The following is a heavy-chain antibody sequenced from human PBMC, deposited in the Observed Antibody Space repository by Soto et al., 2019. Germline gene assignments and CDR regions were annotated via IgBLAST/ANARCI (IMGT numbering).Heavy chain of an antibody. CDR3: AREFGYSYGYDYYYGMDV. J-gene: IGHJ6*02. D-gene: IGHD5-18*01. Sequence: GGSLRLSCAASGFTFSSYAMHWVRQAPGKGLEWVAVISYDGSNKYYADSVKGRFTISRDNSKNTLYLQMNSLRAEDTAVYYCAREFGYSYGYDYYYGMDVWGQGTTVTVSS. V-gene: IGHV3-30-3*01. CDR1: GFTFSSYA. CDR2: ISYDGSNK.